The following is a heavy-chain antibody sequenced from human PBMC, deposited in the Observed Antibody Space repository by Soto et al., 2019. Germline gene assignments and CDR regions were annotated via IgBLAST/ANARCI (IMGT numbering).Heavy chain of an antibody. CDR2: IYYSGST. Sequence: ETLSLTCTVSGVSIRSYYWSWIRQPPGKGLEWIGYIYYSGSTDYNPSLKSRVTMSVDTSKNQFSLKLRSVTAADTAVYYCARDSYNFDDWGQGILVTVSS. J-gene: IGHJ4*02. CDR1: GVSIRSYY. CDR3: ARDSYNFDD. D-gene: IGHD5-18*01. V-gene: IGHV4-59*01.